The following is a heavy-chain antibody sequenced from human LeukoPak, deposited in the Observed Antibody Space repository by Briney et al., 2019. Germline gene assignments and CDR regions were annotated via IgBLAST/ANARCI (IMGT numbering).Heavy chain of an antibody. J-gene: IGHJ4*02. CDR3: VREGAYSTSSPAGY. V-gene: IGHV3-7*01. D-gene: IGHD6-6*01. Sequence: GGSLRLSCGASGFTFSSYWMSWVRQAPGKRLEWVANINQDGSEKYYVDSVKGRFIISRDNARNSLFLQMNILTAEDAAIYYCVREGAYSTSSPAGYWGQGTLVSVSS. CDR1: GFTFSSYW. CDR2: INQDGSEK.